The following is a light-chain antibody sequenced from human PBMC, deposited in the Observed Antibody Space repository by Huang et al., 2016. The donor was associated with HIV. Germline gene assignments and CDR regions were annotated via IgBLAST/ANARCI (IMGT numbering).Light chain of an antibody. CDR1: QSVLSRPSNKTS. CDR2: WAS. Sequence: DIVMTQSPDSLAVSLGERATINCMSSQSVLSRPSNKTSLAWYQQSPGQSPTLLIYWASTRQSGVPDRFSGSGSGTHFTLTISSLQAEDVAFYYCQQYFISPPTFGQGTKLEI. J-gene: IGKJ2*01. CDR3: QQYFISPPT. V-gene: IGKV4-1*01.